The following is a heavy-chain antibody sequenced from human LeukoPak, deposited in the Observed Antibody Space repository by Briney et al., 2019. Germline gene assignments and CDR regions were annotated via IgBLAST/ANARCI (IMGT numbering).Heavy chain of an antibody. CDR1: GFTVGSNY. J-gene: IGHJ4*02. Sequence: GGSLRLSCAASGFTVGSNYMSWVRQAPGKGLEWVSVIYSGETTYYADSVKGRFTISRDNSKNTLFLQMNSLRAEDTAVYYCARSGYSSRSGFDYWGQGTLVSVSS. CDR2: IYSGETT. V-gene: IGHV3-66*01. D-gene: IGHD6-13*01. CDR3: ARSGYSSRSGFDY.